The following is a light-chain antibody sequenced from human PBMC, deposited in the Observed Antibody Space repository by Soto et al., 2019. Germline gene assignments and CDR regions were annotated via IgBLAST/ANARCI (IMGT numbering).Light chain of an antibody. V-gene: IGLV1-40*01. CDR1: STNIGAGYG. CDR3: QFYDSTLGARDV. Sequence: QSVLTQPPYVSVAPGQSGSISCNGSSTNIGAGYGVHWYQQRPGTAPKLLIVGGTIRPSGVPDRFSVSPSGTPAYLASTGRKAKGEGDYYGQFYDSTLGARDVFGTGTQLTVL. J-gene: IGLJ1*01. CDR2: GGT.